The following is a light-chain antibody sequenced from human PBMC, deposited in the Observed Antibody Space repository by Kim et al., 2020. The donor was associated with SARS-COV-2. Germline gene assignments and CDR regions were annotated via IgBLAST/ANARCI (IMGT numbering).Light chain of an antibody. CDR3: QQYGSSPWT. CDR2: AAS. J-gene: IGKJ1*01. V-gene: IGKV3-20*01. CDR1: QSVSSSY. Sequence: SPGERATLSCRDSQSVSSSYLAWYQQKPGQAPRILIYAASTWATGIPDRFSGSGSGTDFTLTISRLEPEDFAVYYCQQYGSSPWTFGQGTKVDIK.